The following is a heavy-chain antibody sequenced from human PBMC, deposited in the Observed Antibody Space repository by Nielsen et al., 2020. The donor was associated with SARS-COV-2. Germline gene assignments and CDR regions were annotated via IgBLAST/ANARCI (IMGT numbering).Heavy chain of an antibody. CDR1: GLTFSRYW. D-gene: IGHD1-26*01. V-gene: IGHV3-74*01. CDR3: AREGIVGATTGFDY. J-gene: IGHJ4*02. Sequence: GGSLRLSCAVSGLTFSRYWMHWVRQAPGKGLVWVSRIMSDGSKTSYADSVKGRFTISRDNSKNTLYLQMNSLRAEDTAVYYCAREGIVGATTGFDYWGQGTLVTVSS. CDR2: IMSDGSKT.